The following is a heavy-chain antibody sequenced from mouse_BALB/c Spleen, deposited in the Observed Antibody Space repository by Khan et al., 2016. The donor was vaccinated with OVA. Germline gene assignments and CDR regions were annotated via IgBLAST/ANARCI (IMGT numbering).Heavy chain of an antibody. CDR1: GYTFTDYA. Sequence: QVQLQQSGPELVRPGVSVKISCKGSGYTFTDYAMYWVKQSHAESLEWIGLISTSSGNTNYNQKFKPKATMTVDKSSTTAYMELARLTSEDSDIYYCARPDYDGYYDYWGQGTTLTVSS. V-gene: IGHV1S137*01. CDR2: ISTSSGNT. D-gene: IGHD2-3*01. J-gene: IGHJ2*01. CDR3: ARPDYDGYYDY.